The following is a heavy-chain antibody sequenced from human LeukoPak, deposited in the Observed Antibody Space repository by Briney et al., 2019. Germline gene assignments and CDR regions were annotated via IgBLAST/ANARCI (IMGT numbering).Heavy chain of an antibody. J-gene: IGHJ4*02. V-gene: IGHV4-59*01. CDR2: IYYSGST. CDR1: GGSISSYY. CDR3: ARNRKGEPFDY. Sequence: SETLSLTCTVSGGSISSYYWSWIRQPPGKGLEWIGYIYYSGSTNYNPSLKSRVTISVDTSKNQFSPKLSSVTAADTAVYYCARNRKGEPFDYWGQGTLVTVSS.